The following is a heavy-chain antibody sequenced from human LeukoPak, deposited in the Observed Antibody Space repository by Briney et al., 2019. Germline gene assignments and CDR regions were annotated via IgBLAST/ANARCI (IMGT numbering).Heavy chain of an antibody. V-gene: IGHV3-23*01. CDR2: IGGSDGRT. CDR3: RGGDWGY. D-gene: IGHD2-21*02. CDR1: GFTFSNYA. J-gene: IGHJ4*02. Sequence: PGGSLRLSCAASGFTFSNYAMSWVRQAPGKGLEWVSSIGGSDGRTYYAESVQGRFTISRDNSKKTLYLQMNSLRVEDTAIYYCRGGDWGYWGQGTLVIVSS.